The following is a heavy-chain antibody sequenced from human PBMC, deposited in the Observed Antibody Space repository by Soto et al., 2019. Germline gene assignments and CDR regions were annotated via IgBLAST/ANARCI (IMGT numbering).Heavy chain of an antibody. V-gene: IGHV4-59*08. Sequence: QVQLQESGPGLVKPSETLSLTCSVSGGSINNDYWCWIRQPPGKGLEWIGYIYSTGRTYYSPSHKSRVTMSVDTSKNKFSLKVNSETAADTAVYYCARRVVRGVTNWFDRWGQGTLVTVSS. CDR3: ARRVVRGVTNWFDR. CDR1: GGSINNDY. J-gene: IGHJ5*02. D-gene: IGHD3-10*01. CDR2: IYSTGRT.